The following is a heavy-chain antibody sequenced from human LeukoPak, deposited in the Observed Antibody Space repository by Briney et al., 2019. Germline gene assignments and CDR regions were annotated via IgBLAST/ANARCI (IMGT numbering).Heavy chain of an antibody. CDR2: IYHSGST. V-gene: IGHV4-39*07. D-gene: IGHD3-16*02. Sequence: SETLSLTCTVSGGSISSSSYYWGWIRQPPGKGLEWIGEIYHSGSTNYNPSLKSRVTISVDKSKNQFSLKLSSVTAADTAVYYCARDAPRDYDYVWGSYLQYYFDYWGQGTLVTVSS. CDR1: GGSISSSSYY. J-gene: IGHJ4*02. CDR3: ARDAPRDYDYVWGSYLQYYFDY.